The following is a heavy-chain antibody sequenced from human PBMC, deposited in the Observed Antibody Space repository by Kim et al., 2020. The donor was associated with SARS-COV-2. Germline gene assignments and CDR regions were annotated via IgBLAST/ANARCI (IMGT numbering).Heavy chain of an antibody. CDR3: ATAPRGYCSGGSCLDY. Sequence: SGKGRFTITRDNSKNTLYLQMNSLRAGDTAVYYCATAPRGYCSGGSCLDYWGQGTLVTVSS. J-gene: IGHJ4*02. V-gene: IGHV3-53*01. D-gene: IGHD2-15*01.